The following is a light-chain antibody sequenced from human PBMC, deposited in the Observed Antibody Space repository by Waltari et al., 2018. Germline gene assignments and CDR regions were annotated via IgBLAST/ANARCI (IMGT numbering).Light chain of an antibody. J-gene: IGLJ2*01. Sequence: ALGQTVRITCQGDSLRSSYASWYQQKPGQAPALVFYGKDNRPSGVPDRFSGSSSGNTASLTITGARAEDEADYYCNSRDSSGTHVVFGGGTKLTVL. CDR3: NSRDSSGTHVV. CDR2: GKD. CDR1: SLRSSY. V-gene: IGLV3-19*01.